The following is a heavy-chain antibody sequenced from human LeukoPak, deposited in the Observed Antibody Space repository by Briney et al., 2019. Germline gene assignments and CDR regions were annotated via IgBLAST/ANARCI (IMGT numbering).Heavy chain of an antibody. Sequence: PGRSLRLSCAASGFTFSSYAMHWVRQAPGKGLEWVAVISYDGSNKYYADSVKGRFTISRDNSKNTLYLQMNSLRAEDTAVYYCAREYDFWSGPSTRYYYYGMDVWGQGNTVTVSS. CDR3: AREYDFWSGPSTRYYYYGMDV. J-gene: IGHJ6*02. V-gene: IGHV3-30-3*01. CDR1: GFTFSSYA. CDR2: ISYDGSNK. D-gene: IGHD3-3*01.